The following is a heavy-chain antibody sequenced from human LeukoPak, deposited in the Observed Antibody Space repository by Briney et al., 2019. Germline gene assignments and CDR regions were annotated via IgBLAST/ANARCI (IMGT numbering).Heavy chain of an antibody. Sequence: GGSLRLSCAASGFTVSSNHMTWVRQAPGKGLEWVANINQDGSENYYVDSVKGRFTISRDNAKNSLYLQMNSLRAEDTAVYYCTKGRSNHYWGQGTLVTVST. J-gene: IGHJ4*02. D-gene: IGHD3-10*01. V-gene: IGHV3-7*01. CDR1: GFTVSSNH. CDR2: INQDGSEN. CDR3: TKGRSNHY.